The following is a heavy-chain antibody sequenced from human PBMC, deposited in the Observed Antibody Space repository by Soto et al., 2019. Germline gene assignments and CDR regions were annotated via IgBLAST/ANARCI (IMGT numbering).Heavy chain of an antibody. Sequence: EVQLVESGGGLVQPGGSLRLSCAASGFTFSSYSMNWVRQAPGKGLEWVSYISSSSSTIYYADSVKGRFTISRDNAKNSVYRQMNSVRDEDTAVYYCARGDGSQWELAPFDYWGQGTLVTVSS. J-gene: IGHJ4*02. CDR1: GFTFSSYS. CDR3: ARGDGSQWELAPFDY. D-gene: IGHD1-26*01. V-gene: IGHV3-48*02. CDR2: ISSSSSTI.